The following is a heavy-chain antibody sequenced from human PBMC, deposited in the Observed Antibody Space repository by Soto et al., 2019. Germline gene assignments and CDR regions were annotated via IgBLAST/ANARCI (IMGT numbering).Heavy chain of an antibody. CDR2: INAGNGNT. CDR3: AREDIVVVPAAMGLYYYYYMDV. J-gene: IGHJ6*03. D-gene: IGHD2-2*01. CDR1: GYTFTSYA. V-gene: IGHV1-3*01. Sequence: ASVKVSCKASGYTFTSYAMHWVRQAPGQRLEWMGWINAGNGNTKYSQKFQGRVTITRDTSASTAYMELSSLRSEDTAVYYCAREDIVVVPAAMGLYYYYYMDVWGKGTTVTVSS.